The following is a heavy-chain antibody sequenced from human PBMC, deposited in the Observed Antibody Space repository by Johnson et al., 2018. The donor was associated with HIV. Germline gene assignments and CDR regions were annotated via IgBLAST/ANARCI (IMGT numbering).Heavy chain of an antibody. CDR2: ISYDGANK. Sequence: QVQLVESGGRLVQPGGSLRLSCAASGFTFSNYAVHWVRQAPGKGLEWVALISYDGANKYYADSVRGRFTISRDNSRNTLFLQMDSLKTEDTAVFYCAKVGHCRGDCNFEVLEDLFDVWGRGTMVTVSS. CDR3: AKVGHCRGDCNFEVLEDLFDV. CDR1: GFTFSNYA. V-gene: IGHV3-30-3*01. J-gene: IGHJ3*01. D-gene: IGHD2-21*02.